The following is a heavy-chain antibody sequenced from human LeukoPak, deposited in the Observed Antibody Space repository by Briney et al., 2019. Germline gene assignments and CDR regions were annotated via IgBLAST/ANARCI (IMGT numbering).Heavy chain of an antibody. V-gene: IGHV3-30-3*01. CDR1: GFTFSSYW. CDR3: ARGFHFDY. J-gene: IGHJ4*02. Sequence: GGSLRLSCAASGFTFSSYWMNWVRQAPGRGLEWVAVISYDGSNKYYADSVKGRFTISRDNSKNTLYLQMNSLRAEDTAVYYCARGFHFDYWGQGTLVTVSS. D-gene: IGHD3-10*01. CDR2: ISYDGSNK.